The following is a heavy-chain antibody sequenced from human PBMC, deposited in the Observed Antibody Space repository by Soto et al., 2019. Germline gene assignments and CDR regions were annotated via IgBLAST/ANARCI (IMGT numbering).Heavy chain of an antibody. D-gene: IGHD6-13*01. J-gene: IGHJ5*02. CDR3: ARGVGIAAAGQTYNWLDP. CDR2: INHSGST. Sequence: QVQLQQWGAGLLKPSETLSLTCAVYGGSFSGYYWSWIRQPPGKGLEWIGEINHSGSTNYNPSLKSRVTISVDTSKNQFSLKLSSVTAADTAVYYCARGVGIAAAGQTYNWLDPWGQGTLVTVSS. V-gene: IGHV4-34*01. CDR1: GGSFSGYY.